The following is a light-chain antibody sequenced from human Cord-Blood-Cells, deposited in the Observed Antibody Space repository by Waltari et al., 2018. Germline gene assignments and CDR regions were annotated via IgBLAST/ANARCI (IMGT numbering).Light chain of an antibody. CDR2: AAS. J-gene: IGKJ4*01. Sequence: DIQMTQSPSSLSASVGDRVTITCRASQRISSYLNWYQQKPGKAPKLLIYAASSLQSGVPSRFSGSGSGTGFTLTISSLQPEDFATYYCQQSYSTPGTFGGGTKVEIK. CDR1: QRISSY. V-gene: IGKV1-39*01. CDR3: QQSYSTPGT.